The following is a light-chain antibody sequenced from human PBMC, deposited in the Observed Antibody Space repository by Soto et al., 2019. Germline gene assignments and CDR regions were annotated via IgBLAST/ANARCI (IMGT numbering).Light chain of an antibody. CDR2: DVS. CDR1: SSDVGGYNY. CDR3: SSYAGSSKV. J-gene: IGLJ1*01. V-gene: IGLV2-8*01. Sequence: QSALTQPASVSGSPGQSIAISCTGTSSDVGGYNYVSWYQHHPGKAPKLIIYDVSNRPSGVPDRFSGSKSGNTASLTVSGLQAEDEHDYYCSSYAGSSKVFGTGTKVAVL.